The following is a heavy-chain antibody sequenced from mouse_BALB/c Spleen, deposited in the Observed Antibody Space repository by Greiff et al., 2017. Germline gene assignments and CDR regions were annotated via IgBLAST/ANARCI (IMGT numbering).Heavy chain of an antibody. CDR2: ISSGGSYT. CDR1: GFTFSSYT. V-gene: IGHV5-6-4*01. Sequence: EVKVVESGGGLVKPGGSLKLSCAASGFTFSSYTMSWVRQTPEKRLEWVATISSGGSYTYYPDSVKGRFTISRDNAKNTLYLQMSSLKSEDTAMYYCTRIGLYDCYTYWYFDVWGAGTTVTVSS. D-gene: IGHD2-3*01. J-gene: IGHJ1*01. CDR3: TRIGLYDCYTYWYFDV.